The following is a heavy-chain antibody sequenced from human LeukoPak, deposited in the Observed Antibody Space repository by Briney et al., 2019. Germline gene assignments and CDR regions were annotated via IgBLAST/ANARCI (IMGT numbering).Heavy chain of an antibody. CDR2: ISGSGGST. V-gene: IGHV3-23*01. J-gene: IGHJ4*02. CDR3: AKGDSSSWYYFDY. D-gene: IGHD6-13*01. CDR1: GFTFSSYA. Sequence: GGSLRLSCAASGFTFSSYAMTWVRQGPGKGLEWVSAISGSGGSTYYADSVKGRFTISRDNSKNTLYLQMNSLRAEDTAVYYCAKGDSSSWYYFDYRGQGTLVTVSS.